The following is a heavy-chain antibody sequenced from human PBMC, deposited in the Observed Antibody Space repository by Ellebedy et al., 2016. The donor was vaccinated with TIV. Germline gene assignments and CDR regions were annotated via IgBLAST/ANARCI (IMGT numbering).Heavy chain of an antibody. V-gene: IGHV1-46*01. J-gene: IGHJ6*02. D-gene: IGHD3-16*01. CDR1: GYTFTSYY. Sequence: ASVKVSXKASGYTFTSYYMHWVRQAPGQGLEWMGIINPSGGSTSYAQKFQGRVTMTRDTSTSTVYMELSSLRSEDTAVYYCARRGGAYYYGMDVWGQGTTVTVSS. CDR2: INPSGGST. CDR3: ARRGGAYYYGMDV.